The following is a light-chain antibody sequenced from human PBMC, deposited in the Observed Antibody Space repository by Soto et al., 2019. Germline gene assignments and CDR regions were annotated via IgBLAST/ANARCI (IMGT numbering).Light chain of an antibody. Sequence: QSVLTQPPSVSGAPGQRVTISCTGSTSNIGADYDVYWYQQFPGTAPKLLIYGNNNRPSGVPDRFSGSKSFTSASLAITGLQAEDEADYYCQSYEYRLSGSVFGGGTKLTVL. V-gene: IGLV1-40*01. CDR1: TSNIGADYD. CDR2: GNN. CDR3: QSYEYRLSGSV. J-gene: IGLJ3*02.